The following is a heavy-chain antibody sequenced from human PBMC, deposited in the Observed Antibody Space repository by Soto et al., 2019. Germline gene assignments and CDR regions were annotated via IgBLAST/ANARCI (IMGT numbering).Heavy chain of an antibody. J-gene: IGHJ3*02. CDR3: ARDTSYAFDI. D-gene: IGHD3-10*01. CDR1: GFTFITNS. Sequence: EVQLVESGGRLVQPGESLRLSCAVSGFTFITNSMNWVRQAPGKGLEWVSYIGISGSSISYVDSVKGRFTISRDNARNSLYLQMDSLRAEDTAVYYCARDTSYAFDIWGQGTMVTVSS. CDR2: IGISGSSI. V-gene: IGHV3-48*01.